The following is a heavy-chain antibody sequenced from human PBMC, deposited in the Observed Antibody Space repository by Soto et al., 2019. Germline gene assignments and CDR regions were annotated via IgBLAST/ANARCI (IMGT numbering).Heavy chain of an antibody. CDR2: ISAYNGNT. CDR3: ARDLTRYCSSTSCYFGSNRFDP. D-gene: IGHD2-2*01. Sequence: ASVKVSCKASGYTFTSYGISWVRQAPGQGLEWMGWISAYNGNTNYAQKLQGRVTMTTDTSTSTAYMELRSLRSDDTAVYYCARDLTRYCSSTSCYFGSNRFDPWGQGTLVTVSS. V-gene: IGHV1-18*01. J-gene: IGHJ5*02. CDR1: GYTFTSYG.